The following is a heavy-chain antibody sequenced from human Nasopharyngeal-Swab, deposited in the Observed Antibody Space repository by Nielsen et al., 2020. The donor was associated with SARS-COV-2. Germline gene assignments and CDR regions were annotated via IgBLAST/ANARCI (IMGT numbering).Heavy chain of an antibody. CDR3: ATSPDSGSYYEELTVIDH. J-gene: IGHJ4*02. V-gene: IGHV4-39*02. CDR2: IYYSGST. D-gene: IGHD1-26*01. CDR1: GGSISSSTNYC. Sequence: SETLSLTCAVSGGSISSSTNYCWVWIRQPPGKGLEWIGSIYYSGSTYYNPSLKSRVTISVDTSKNHYSLKLSSVTAADTAVYYCATSPDSGSYYEELTVIDHWGQGTLATVSS.